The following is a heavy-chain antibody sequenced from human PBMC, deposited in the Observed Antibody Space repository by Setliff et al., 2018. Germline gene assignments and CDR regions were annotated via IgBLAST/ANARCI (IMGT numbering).Heavy chain of an antibody. J-gene: IGHJ6*02. CDR3: ATYCSGGSCYSFLYNYYYYGMDV. V-gene: IGHV1-8*02. Sequence: ASVKVSCKASGYTFTSYDINWVRQATGQGLEWMGWMNPNSGNTGYAQKFQGRVTMTRNTSISTAYMELSSLRSEDTAVYYCATYCSGGSCYSFLYNYYYYGMDVWGQGTAVTVSS. D-gene: IGHD2-15*01. CDR1: GYTFTSYD. CDR2: MNPNSGNT.